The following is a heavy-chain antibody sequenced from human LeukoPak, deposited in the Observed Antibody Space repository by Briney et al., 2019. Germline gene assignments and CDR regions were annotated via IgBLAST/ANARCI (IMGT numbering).Heavy chain of an antibody. V-gene: IGHV3-48*03. D-gene: IGHD3-10*01. CDR3: ARNIYGSGSYLVWFDP. J-gene: IGHJ5*02. Sequence: PGGSLRLSCAASGFTFSSYEMNWVRQAPGKGLEWVSYISSSGSTIYYADSVKGRFTISRDNAKNSLYLQMNSLRAEDTAVYYCARNIYGSGSYLVWFDPWGQGTLVTVSS. CDR1: GFTFSSYE. CDR2: ISSSGSTI.